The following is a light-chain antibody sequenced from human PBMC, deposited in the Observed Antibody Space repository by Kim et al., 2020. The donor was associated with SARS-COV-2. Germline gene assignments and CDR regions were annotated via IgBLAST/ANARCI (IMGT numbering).Light chain of an antibody. V-gene: IGLV3-19*01. CDR3: NSRDSSGNHLI. Sequence: SSELTQDPAVSVALGQTVRITCQGDSLRSYYATWYQQKPGQAPVFVIYGKNNRPSGIPDRFPGSTSGNTASLTITGAQAEDEAAYYCNSRDSSGNHLIFG. J-gene: IGLJ1*01. CDR1: SLRSYY. CDR2: GKN.